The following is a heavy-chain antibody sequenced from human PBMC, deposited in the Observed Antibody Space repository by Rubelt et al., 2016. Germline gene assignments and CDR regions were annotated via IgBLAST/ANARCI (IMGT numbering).Heavy chain of an antibody. CDR3: ATAPRGKAYFDF. J-gene: IGHJ2*01. V-gene: IGHV4-59*01. CDR2: VHYTGST. D-gene: IGHD3-10*01. Sequence: QVKLQESGPGLVKPSETLSLTCTVSGGSISDYHWSWIRQPPGKGLEWIGYVHYTGSTNYNPSLESRVVISVDTSKNQFSLGLSSVPAACTAVYYCATAPRGKAYFDFWARGTLVTVSS. CDR1: GGSISDYH.